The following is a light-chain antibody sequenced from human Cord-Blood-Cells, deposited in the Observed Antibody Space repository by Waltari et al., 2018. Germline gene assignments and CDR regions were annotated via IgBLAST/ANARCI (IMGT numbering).Light chain of an antibody. CDR1: TLGAKY. V-gene: IGLV3-1*01. CDR3: QAWDSSTYV. J-gene: IGLJ1*01. CDR2: QDS. Sequence: YELTQPPPVSVSPGQTASITCSGDTLGAKYACWYQQKPGQSPVLVIYQDSKRPSGIPERFSGSNSGNTATLTISGTQAMDEADYYCQAWDSSTYVFGTGTKVTVL.